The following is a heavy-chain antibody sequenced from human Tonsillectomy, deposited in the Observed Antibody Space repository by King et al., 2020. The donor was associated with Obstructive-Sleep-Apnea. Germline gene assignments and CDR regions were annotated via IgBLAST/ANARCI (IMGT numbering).Heavy chain of an antibody. CDR3: ARDGGTGPKGAFDI. J-gene: IGHJ3*02. D-gene: IGHD2-15*01. V-gene: IGHV3-74*03. Sequence: VQLVESGGGLVQPGGSLRLSCAGSGFTFSDYWMHWVRQVPGKGLVWFSRLNRDGSDITYADSLKGRFTSSRDNATNTLFLQMNSLRADGTAVYYCARDGGTGPKGAFDIWGQGTLVTVSS. CDR2: LNRDGSDI. CDR1: GFTFSDYW.